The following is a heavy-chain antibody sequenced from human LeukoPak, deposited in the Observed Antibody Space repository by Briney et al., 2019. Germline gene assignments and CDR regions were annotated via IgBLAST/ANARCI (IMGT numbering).Heavy chain of an antibody. V-gene: IGHV1-69*05. J-gene: IGHJ6*03. CDR2: IIPIFGTA. CDR3: ARGNCGGDCYPYYYYYYMDV. D-gene: IGHD2-21*02. CDR1: GGTFSSYA. Sequence: SVKVSCKASGGTFSSYAISWVRQAPEQGLEWMGGIIPIFGTANYAQKFQGRVTITTDESTSAAYMELSSLRSEDTAVYYCARGNCGGDCYPYYYYYYMDVWGKGTTVTVSS.